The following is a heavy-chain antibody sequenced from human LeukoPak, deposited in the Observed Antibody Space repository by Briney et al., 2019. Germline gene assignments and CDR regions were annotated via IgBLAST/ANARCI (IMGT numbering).Heavy chain of an antibody. Sequence: SETLSLTCTVSRGSISGTSYYWGWIRQPPGKGLEWIGSNHYSGSTYHSPSLKSRVTVSIDTSKKQFSLKLSSVTAADTAVYYCARGLGDYYDSSGYVFDKWGQGTLVTVSS. D-gene: IGHD3-22*01. CDR1: RGSISGTSYY. CDR3: ARGLGDYYDSSGYVFDK. V-gene: IGHV4-39*07. J-gene: IGHJ4*02. CDR2: NHYSGST.